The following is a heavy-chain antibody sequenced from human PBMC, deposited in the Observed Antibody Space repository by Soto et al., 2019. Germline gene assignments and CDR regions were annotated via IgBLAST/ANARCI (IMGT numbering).Heavy chain of an antibody. CDR2: IYYNGTT. CDR3: ARAFLYDSWSGCPFYAMNV. Sequence: QVQLQESGPGLVKPADTLSLTCAVSAYSISSGNWWGWIRQPPGQGLEWIGYIYYNGTTYYNPSLKFRGNLSVDTSKNQFSLKVRSLTAVDPAVYYCARAFLYDSWSGCPFYAMNVWGQGTTVIVSS. J-gene: IGHJ6*02. D-gene: IGHD3-3*01. V-gene: IGHV4-28*03. CDR1: AYSISSGNW.